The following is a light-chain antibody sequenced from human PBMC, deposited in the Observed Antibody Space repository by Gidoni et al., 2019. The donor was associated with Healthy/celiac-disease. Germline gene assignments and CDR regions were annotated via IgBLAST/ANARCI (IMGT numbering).Light chain of an antibody. CDR1: QSISSY. CDR2: AAS. J-gene: IGKJ1*01. CDR3: QQSYSTLWT. Sequence: DIQMTQPPSSLSASVGDRVTITCRASQSISSYLNWYQQKPGKAPKLLIYAASRLQSGVPSRFSGSGSVTDFTLTISSLQPEDFATYYCQQSYSTLWTFXQXTKVEIK. V-gene: IGKV1-39*01.